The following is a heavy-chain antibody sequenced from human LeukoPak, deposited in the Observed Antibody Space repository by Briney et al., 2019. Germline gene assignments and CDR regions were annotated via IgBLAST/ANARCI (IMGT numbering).Heavy chain of an antibody. V-gene: IGHV3-7*01. J-gene: IGHJ4*02. CDR1: GFTFSDFW. Sequence: GGSLRLSWAASGFTFSDFWMTWVSQAPGKGLEWVANIKQDGSIIWYVDSVKGRFTISRDNAKNSLYLQMNSLRTDDTAVYYCARKGLRDHWGQGTLVTVSS. CDR2: IKQDGSII. CDR3: ARKGLRDH.